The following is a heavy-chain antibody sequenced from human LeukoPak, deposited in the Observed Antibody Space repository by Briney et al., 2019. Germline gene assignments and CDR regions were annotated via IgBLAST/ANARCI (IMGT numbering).Heavy chain of an antibody. Sequence: PSETLSLTCTVSGDSVTSGGYYWNWVRQHPVTGLEWIGYIYYTGSTNYNPSLKSRINISADTSKNQFSLKLKPVTAADTAIYYCARSGLYYPGSGSFDYWGQGALVTVSS. CDR3: ARSGLYYPGSGSFDY. CDR2: IYYTGST. D-gene: IGHD3-10*01. J-gene: IGHJ4*02. CDR1: GDSVTSGGYY. V-gene: IGHV4-31*03.